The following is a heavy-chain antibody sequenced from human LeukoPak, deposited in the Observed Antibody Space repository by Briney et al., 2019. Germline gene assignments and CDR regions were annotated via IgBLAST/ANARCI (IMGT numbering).Heavy chain of an antibody. V-gene: IGHV4-34*01. CDR1: ARSFSLYY. J-gene: IGHJ4*02. CDR2: MNHRAST. Sequence: ETLSLTCAVYARSFSLYYASCIRHPPGEGRECSGEMNHRASTNYNPSREGRVTISVNTSKNQVSLKLSSVTAADTAVYYCVTFRGMWISYGFINYWGQGTLVTVSS. CDR3: VTFRGMWISYGFINY. D-gene: IGHD5-12*01.